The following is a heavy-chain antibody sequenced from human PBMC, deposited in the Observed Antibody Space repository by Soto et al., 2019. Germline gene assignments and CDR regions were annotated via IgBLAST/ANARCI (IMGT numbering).Heavy chain of an antibody. D-gene: IGHD3-9*01. V-gene: IGHV4-34*01. CDR2: INHSGST. CDR3: ARVRPFYDILTGYFNYYGMEV. Sequence: SETLSLTCAVYGGSFSGYYWSWIRQPPGKGLEWIGEINHSGSTNYNPSLKSRVTISVDTSKKQFSLKLSSVTAADTAVYYCARVRPFYDILTGYFNYYGMEVWGQGATVTVS. CDR1: GGSFSGYY. J-gene: IGHJ6*02.